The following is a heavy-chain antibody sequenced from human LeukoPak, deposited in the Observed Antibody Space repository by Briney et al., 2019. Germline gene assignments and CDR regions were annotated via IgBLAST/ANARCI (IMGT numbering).Heavy chain of an antibody. Sequence: SETLSLTCTVSGGSISSYYWSWIRQPPGKGLEWIGYIYYSGSTNYNPSLKSRVTISVDTSKNQFPLKLSSVTAADTAVYYCARGRYNWNHLGYFDYWGQGTLVTVSS. CDR3: ARGRYNWNHLGYFDY. V-gene: IGHV4-59*01. CDR1: GGSISSYY. D-gene: IGHD1-20*01. CDR2: IYYSGST. J-gene: IGHJ4*02.